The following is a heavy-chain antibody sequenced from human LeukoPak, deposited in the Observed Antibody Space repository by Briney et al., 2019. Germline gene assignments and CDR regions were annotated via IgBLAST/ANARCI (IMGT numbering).Heavy chain of an antibody. Sequence: SETLSLTCTVSGGSISSYYWSWIRQPPGKGLEWIGYIYYSGSTNYNPSLKSRVTISVDTSKNQFSLKLSSVTAADTAVYYCARDSPTLGVASTGWAFDIWGQGTMVTVSS. CDR3: ARDSPTLGVASTGWAFDI. V-gene: IGHV4-59*01. J-gene: IGHJ3*02. D-gene: IGHD1-26*01. CDR1: GGSISSYY. CDR2: IYYSGST.